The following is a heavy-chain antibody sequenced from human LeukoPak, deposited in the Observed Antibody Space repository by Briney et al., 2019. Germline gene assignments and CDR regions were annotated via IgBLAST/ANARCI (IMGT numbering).Heavy chain of an antibody. CDR3: ARSWSIRGGFDY. Sequence: GASVKVSCKASGYTFTSYYMHWVRQAPGQGLEWMGIINPSGGSTSYAQKFQGRVTMTKDTSTSTVYMELSSLRSEDTAVYYCARSWSIRGGFDYWGQGTLVTVSS. CDR1: GYTFTSYY. D-gene: IGHD2-2*02. J-gene: IGHJ4*02. CDR2: INPSGGST. V-gene: IGHV1-46*01.